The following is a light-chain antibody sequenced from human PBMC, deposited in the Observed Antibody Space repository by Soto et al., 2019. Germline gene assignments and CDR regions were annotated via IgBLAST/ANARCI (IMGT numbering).Light chain of an antibody. V-gene: IGLV2-11*01. J-gene: IGLJ2*01. CDR2: DVS. Sequence: QSALTQPRSVSGSPGQSVTISCTGTSSDVGGYNYVSWYQQHPGKAPKLMIVDVSKRPSGVPDRFSGSKSGNTASLTISGLQAEDEADYHCCSYAGSYTLIFCGGTKVTVL. CDR1: SSDVGGYNY. CDR3: CSYAGSYTLI.